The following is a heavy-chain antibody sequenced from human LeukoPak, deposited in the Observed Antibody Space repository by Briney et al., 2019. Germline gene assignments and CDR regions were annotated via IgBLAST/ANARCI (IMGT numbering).Heavy chain of an antibody. CDR2: ISAYNGNT. CDR1: GYSFTVYF. Sequence: ASVKVSCKASGYSFTVYFMHWVRQAPGQGLEWMGWISAYNGNTNYAQKLQGRVTMTTDTSTSTAYMELRSLRSDDTAVYYCARDRRGPWDIVVVPALRNAFDIWGQGTMVTVSS. J-gene: IGHJ3*02. CDR3: ARDRRGPWDIVVVPALRNAFDI. D-gene: IGHD2-2*01. V-gene: IGHV1-18*04.